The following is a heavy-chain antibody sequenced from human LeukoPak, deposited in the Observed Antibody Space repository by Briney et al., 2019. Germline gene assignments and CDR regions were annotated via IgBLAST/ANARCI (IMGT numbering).Heavy chain of an antibody. J-gene: IGHJ4*02. D-gene: IGHD6-13*01. V-gene: IGHV3-66*02. CDR1: GFTVSTNY. Sequence: QTGGSLRLSCAASGFTVSTNYMSWVRQAPGKGLEWVSVVYGGNTSYYADSVKGRFTISRDTSKNTVHLQMSSLRTEDTAVYYCARAYGSSSNDYWGQGTLVTVSS. CDR2: VYGGNTS. CDR3: ARAYGSSSNDY.